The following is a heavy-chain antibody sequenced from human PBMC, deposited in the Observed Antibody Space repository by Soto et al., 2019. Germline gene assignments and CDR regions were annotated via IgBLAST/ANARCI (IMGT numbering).Heavy chain of an antibody. Sequence: SQTLSLTCAISGDSVSSYSAAWNWIRQSPSRGLEWLGRTYYRSKWYNDYAVSVKSRITINPDTSKNQFSLQLNSVTPEDTAVYYCARGNYYGSGSYYRPYGMDVWGQGTTVTVSS. CDR3: ARGNYYGSGSYYRPYGMDV. CDR2: TYYRSKWYN. CDR1: GDSVSSYSAA. D-gene: IGHD3-10*01. J-gene: IGHJ6*02. V-gene: IGHV6-1*01.